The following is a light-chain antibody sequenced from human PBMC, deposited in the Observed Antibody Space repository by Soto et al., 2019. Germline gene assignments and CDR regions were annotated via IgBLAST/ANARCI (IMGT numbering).Light chain of an antibody. CDR1: QSVSSS. V-gene: IGKV3-15*01. CDR2: GAS. J-gene: IGKJ5*01. CDR3: QQRSNWRIT. Sequence: EIMMTQSPATLSVSPGERATLSCRATQSVSSSLAWYQQKPGQAPRLLIYGASTRATGIPARFSGSGSGTEFTLTISSLEPEDFAVYYCQQRSNWRITFGQGTRLEIK.